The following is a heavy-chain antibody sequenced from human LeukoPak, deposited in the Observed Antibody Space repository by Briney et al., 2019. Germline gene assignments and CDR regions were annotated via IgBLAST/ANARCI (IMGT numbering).Heavy chain of an antibody. V-gene: IGHV4-59*01. CDR1: GGSFNGYY. J-gene: IGHJ3*02. CDR3: ARASLLEWLFLGDAFDI. CDR2: IYYSGST. D-gene: IGHD3-3*01. Sequence: SETLSLTCAVYGGSFNGYYWSWIRQPPGKGLEWIGYIYYSGSTNYNPSLKSRVTISVDTSKNQFSLKLSFVTAADTAVYYCARASLLEWLFLGDAFDIWGQGTMVTVSS.